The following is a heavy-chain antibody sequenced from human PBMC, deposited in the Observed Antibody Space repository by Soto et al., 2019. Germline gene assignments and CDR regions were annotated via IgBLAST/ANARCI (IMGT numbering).Heavy chain of an antibody. CDR2: IIPISDTT. D-gene: IGHD2-2*01. CDR1: GGTFSSYA. J-gene: IGHJ6*02. V-gene: IGHV1-69*01. Sequence: QVQLVQSGAEVKKPGSSVKVCCKASGGTFSSYAISWVRQAPGQGLEWMGGIIPISDTTNYAQKFQGRVTITADESTSTAFMELSSRRSEDTAVYYCARSQGSSTSLEIYYYYYYGMDVWGQGTTVTVSS. CDR3: ARSQGSSTSLEIYYYYYYGMDV.